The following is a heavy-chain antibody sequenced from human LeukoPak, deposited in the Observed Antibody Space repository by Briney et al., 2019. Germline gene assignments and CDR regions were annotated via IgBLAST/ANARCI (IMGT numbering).Heavy chain of an antibody. CDR1: GFTFSSYS. D-gene: IGHD6-13*01. V-gene: IGHV3-21*04. CDR3: ARDRNSSWQHNWFDP. CDR2: ISSSSSYI. Sequence: PGGSLRLSCAASGFTFSSYSMNWVRQAPGKGLEWVSSISSSSSYIYYADSVKGRFTVSRDNAKNSLYLQMNSLRAEDTAVYYCARDRNSSWQHNWFDPWGQGTLVTVSS. J-gene: IGHJ5*02.